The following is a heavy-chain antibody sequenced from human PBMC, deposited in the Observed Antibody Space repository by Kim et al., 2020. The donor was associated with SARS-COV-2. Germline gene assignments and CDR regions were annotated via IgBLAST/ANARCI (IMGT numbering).Heavy chain of an antibody. CDR3: ARGDSSSLVYGMDV. Sequence: QKLQGRVTITRDTSASTAYLELSSLRSEDTAVYYCARGDSSSLVYGMDVWGQGTTVTVSS. D-gene: IGHD6-13*01. J-gene: IGHJ6*02. V-gene: IGHV1-3*01.